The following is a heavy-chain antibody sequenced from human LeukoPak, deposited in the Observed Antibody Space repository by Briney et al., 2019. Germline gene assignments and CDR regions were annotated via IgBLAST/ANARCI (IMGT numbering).Heavy chain of an antibody. CDR3: AREVAAAGLFDY. Sequence: SVKVSCKASGGTFSSYAISWVRQAPGQGLEWMGRIIPILGIANYAQKFQGRVTITADKSTSTAYMELSSLGSEDTAVYYCAREVAAAGLFDYWGQGTLVTVSS. CDR2: IIPILGIA. J-gene: IGHJ4*02. CDR1: GGTFSSYA. D-gene: IGHD6-13*01. V-gene: IGHV1-69*04.